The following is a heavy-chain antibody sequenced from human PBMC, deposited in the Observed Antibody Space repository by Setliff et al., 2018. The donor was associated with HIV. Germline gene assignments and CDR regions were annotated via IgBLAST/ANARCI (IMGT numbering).Heavy chain of an antibody. Sequence: SEXLSLTCTVXGDSISGNDXXXXRQPPGKGLEWIGNIYYSGSTNXXPSLKSRVSISVDTSKNHFSLKLSSVPAADTXVYYXSXXXXXXPNYNYFDPWGLGTLVTVSS. J-gene: IGHJ5*02. CDR3: SXXXXXXPNYNYFDP. CDR2: IYYSGST. V-gene: IGHV4-59*01. D-gene: IGHD1-7*01. CDR1: GDSISGND.